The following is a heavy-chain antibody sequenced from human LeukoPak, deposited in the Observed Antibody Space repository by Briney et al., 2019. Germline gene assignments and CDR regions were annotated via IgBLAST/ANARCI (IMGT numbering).Heavy chain of an antibody. CDR3: ARRDGSWYDHTYYYYYMDV. J-gene: IGHJ6*03. D-gene: IGHD6-13*01. CDR1: GGSISSGGYY. Sequence: SETLSLTCTVSGGSISSGGYYWGWIRQPPGKGLERIGSIYYSGSTYYNPSLKSRVTISVDTSKNQFSLKLSSVTAGDTAVYYCARRDGSWYDHTYYYYYMDVWGKGTTVTVSS. V-gene: IGHV4-39*07. CDR2: IYYSGST.